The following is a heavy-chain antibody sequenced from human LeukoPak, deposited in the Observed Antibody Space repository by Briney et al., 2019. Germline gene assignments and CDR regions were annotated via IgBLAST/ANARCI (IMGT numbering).Heavy chain of an antibody. CDR1: GFTFSDFG. CDR2: ISAGGGST. CDR3: AKDYYDSSSMTRNYYYYYYMDV. V-gene: IGHV3-23*01. D-gene: IGHD3-22*01. J-gene: IGHJ6*03. Sequence: PEGSLRLSCAASGFTFSDFGMSWVRQAPGMGLERVSVISAGGGSTYYADSVKGRFTISRDNSKNTLYLQMNSLRAEDTAVYYCAKDYYDSSSMTRNYYYYYYMDVWGKGTTVTISS.